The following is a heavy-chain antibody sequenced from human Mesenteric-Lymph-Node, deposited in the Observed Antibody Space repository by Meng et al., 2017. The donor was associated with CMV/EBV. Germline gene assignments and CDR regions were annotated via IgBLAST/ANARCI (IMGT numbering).Heavy chain of an antibody. V-gene: IGHV3-30*02. CDR1: GFTFSSYW. CDR3: AKGHYGSGSIDY. Sequence: GESLKISCAASGFTFSSYWMHWVRQAPGKGLEWVTFIRYDGSNKYYADSVKGRFTISRDNSKNTLYLQMNSLTTEDTAVYYCAKGHYGSGSIDYWGQGTLVTVSS. J-gene: IGHJ4*02. CDR2: IRYDGSNK. D-gene: IGHD3-10*01.